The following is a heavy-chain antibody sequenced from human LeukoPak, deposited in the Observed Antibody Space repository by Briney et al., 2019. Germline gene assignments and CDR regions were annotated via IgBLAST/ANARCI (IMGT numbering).Heavy chain of an antibody. D-gene: IGHD2/OR15-2a*01. J-gene: IGHJ4*02. V-gene: IGHV7-4-1*02. Sequence: AASVKVSCKASGYSIRGNSINWVRQAPGQGLEWIGYINTMSGNPTYARGFIGRFVFSLETSVSTAYLLISSLKAEDSGVYYCTRDLAYLHFDVWGQGTLVTVSS. CDR3: TRDLAYLHFDV. CDR1: GYSIRGNS. CDR2: INTMSGNP.